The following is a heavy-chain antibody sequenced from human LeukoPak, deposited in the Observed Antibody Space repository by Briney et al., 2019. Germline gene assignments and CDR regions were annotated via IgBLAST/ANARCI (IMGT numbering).Heavy chain of an antibody. Sequence: PSETLSLTCTVSGGSISNYYWSWIRQPPGKELEWIGYISYSGSTNYNPSLKSRVTISLDTSKNQFSLKLSSVTAADTAVYYCARVGDPRDYYMDVWGKGTTVTVSS. J-gene: IGHJ6*03. CDR1: GGSISNYY. D-gene: IGHD3-10*01. CDR3: ARVGDPRDYYMDV. V-gene: IGHV4-59*08. CDR2: ISYSGST.